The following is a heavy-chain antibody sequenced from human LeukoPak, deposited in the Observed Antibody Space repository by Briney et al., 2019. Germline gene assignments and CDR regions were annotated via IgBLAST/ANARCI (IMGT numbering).Heavy chain of an antibody. CDR3: ARSHRGAYYYYGMDV. CDR2: INSDRSST. CDR1: GFTFSHYR. J-gene: IGHJ6*02. V-gene: IGHV3-74*01. Sequence: GGSLRLSCTASGFTFSHYRMHCVRQAPGKGLVWVSRINSDRSSTDYADSVKDRFTISRDNARNTLLLQMNSLRAEDTAVYYCARSHRGAYYYYGMDVWGQGTAVTVSS.